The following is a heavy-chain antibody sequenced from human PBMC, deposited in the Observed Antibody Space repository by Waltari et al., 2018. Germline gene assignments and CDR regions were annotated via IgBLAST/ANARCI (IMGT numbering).Heavy chain of an antibody. CDR1: GYPFNNYG. Sequence: QVEEFGGGVVQPGGSLRLSCVASGYPFNNYGMHWVRQAPGKGMELLAVISSDGSGKYYADSVKGRFTMSRDNSKNTVYLQMNSLRPEDTAVYYCAKAGGIHNYPLDPWGQGTLVTVSS. J-gene: IGHJ5*02. V-gene: IGHV3-30*18. D-gene: IGHD1-26*01. CDR3: AKAGGIHNYPLDP. CDR2: ISSDGSGK.